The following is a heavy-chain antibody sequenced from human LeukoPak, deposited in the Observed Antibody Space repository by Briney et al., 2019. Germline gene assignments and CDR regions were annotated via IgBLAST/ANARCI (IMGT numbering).Heavy chain of an antibody. CDR3: ARMNRGNYFDY. D-gene: IGHD7-27*01. V-gene: IGHV2-70*11. CDR1: GFSLNASGMC. CDR2: IDWDDDT. J-gene: IGHJ4*02. Sequence: SGPALVQPTQPLTLTFTFSGFSLNASGMCVSWIRQPPGKALEWLARIDWDDDTYYSTSLNTRLTISKDTSKNQVVLTMTNMDPVDTATYYCARMNRGNYFDYWGQGTLVTVSS.